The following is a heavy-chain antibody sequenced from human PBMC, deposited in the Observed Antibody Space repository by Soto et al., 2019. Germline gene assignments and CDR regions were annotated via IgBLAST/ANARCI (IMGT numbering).Heavy chain of an antibody. D-gene: IGHD6-6*01. J-gene: IGHJ6*02. Sequence: GGSLRLSCAASGFTFSSYSMNWVRQAPGKGLEWVSSISSSSSYIYYADSVKGRSTISRDNAKNSLYLQMNSLRAEDTAGYYCARFAEWQLVYYYYGMDVWGQGTTVTVSS. V-gene: IGHV3-21*01. CDR2: ISSSSSYI. CDR1: GFTFSSYS. CDR3: ARFAEWQLVYYYYGMDV.